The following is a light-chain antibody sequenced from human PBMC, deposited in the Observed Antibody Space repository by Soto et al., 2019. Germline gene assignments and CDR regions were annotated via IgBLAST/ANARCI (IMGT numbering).Light chain of an antibody. CDR2: YDX. J-gene: IGLJ3*02. V-gene: IGLV3-21*04. Sequence: SYELTQPPSVSVAPGKTARIPCGGNNIGSKDVHWYQQKPGQAPVLVIYYDXXXXSXXXXXXXXXXSGNTATLTISRVEAXXXXXXXXQVWDSSIDHRGVFGGGTKLTVL. CDR3: QVWDSSIDHRGV. CDR1: NIGSKD.